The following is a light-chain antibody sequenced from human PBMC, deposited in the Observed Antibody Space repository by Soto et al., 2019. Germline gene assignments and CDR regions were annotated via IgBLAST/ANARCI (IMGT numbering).Light chain of an antibody. J-gene: IGLJ1*01. CDR1: SSDVGSYNL. V-gene: IGLV2-14*02. CDR3: SSYTTSSTEI. Sequence: QSVLTQPASVSGSPVQSITISCTGTSSDVGSYNLVSWYQQHPGKAPKLMIYDVSNRPSGVSSRFSGSKSDNTASLTISGLQAEDEADYYCSSYTTSSTEIFGTGTKVTVL. CDR2: DVS.